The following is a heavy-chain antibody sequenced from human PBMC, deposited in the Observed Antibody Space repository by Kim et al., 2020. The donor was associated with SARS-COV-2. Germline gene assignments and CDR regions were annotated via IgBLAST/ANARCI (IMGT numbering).Heavy chain of an antibody. D-gene: IGHD2-2*02. Sequence: ASVKVSCKASGYTFTSYYMHWVRQAPGQGLEWMGIINPSGGSTSYAQKFQGRVTMTRDTSTSTVYMELSSLRSEDTAVYYCAKNNVVVPAAIAWDYYGMDVWGQGTTVTVSS. J-gene: IGHJ6*02. CDR3: AKNNVVVPAAIAWDYYGMDV. CDR1: GYTFTSYY. CDR2: INPSGGST. V-gene: IGHV1-46*01.